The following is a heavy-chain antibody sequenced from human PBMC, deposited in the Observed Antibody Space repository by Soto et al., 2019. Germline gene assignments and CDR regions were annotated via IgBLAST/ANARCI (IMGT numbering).Heavy chain of an antibody. D-gene: IGHD6-13*01. V-gene: IGHV4-39*07. CDR3: ARAVRSSSWTPYYYYYMDV. CDR1: GGSISSSSYY. Sequence: SETLSLTCTVSGGSISSSSYYWGWIRQPPGKGLEWIGSIYYSGSTNYNPSLKSRVTISVDTSKNQFSLKLSSVTAADTAVYYCARAVRSSSWTPYYYYYMDVWGKGTTVTVSS. J-gene: IGHJ6*03. CDR2: IYYSGST.